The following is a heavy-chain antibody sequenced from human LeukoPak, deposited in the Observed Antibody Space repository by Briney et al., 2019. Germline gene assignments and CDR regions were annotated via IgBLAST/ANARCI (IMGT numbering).Heavy chain of an antibody. D-gene: IGHD3-10*01. CDR3: AREYYYGSGGDYFDY. Sequence: SETLSLTCTVSGASIRSSTNYWGWIRQPPGKGLEWIGSIYQSGIPYTYYNPSLKSRVTISVDTSKNQFSLKLDSVTAADTAVYYCAREYYYGSGGDYFDYWGQGTLVTVSS. V-gene: IGHV4-39*07. CDR2: IYQSGIPYT. CDR1: GASIRSSTNY. J-gene: IGHJ4*02.